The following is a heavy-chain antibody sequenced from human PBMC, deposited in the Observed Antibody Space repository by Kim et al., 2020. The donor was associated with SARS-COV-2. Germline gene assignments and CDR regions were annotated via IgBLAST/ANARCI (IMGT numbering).Heavy chain of an antibody. D-gene: IGHD3-3*01. Sequence: SETLSLTCTVSGDSFNSSTYYWAWIRQSAAKGLEWIGSLSYSGSTYYKSSLKSRVTISGDSSKKQLSLRVRSLTAADTAVYYCARHYYDFWSVPWYFDL. J-gene: IGHJ2*01. V-gene: IGHV4-39*01. CDR1: GDSFNSSTYY. CDR3: ARHYYDFWSVPWYFDL. CDR2: LSYSGST.